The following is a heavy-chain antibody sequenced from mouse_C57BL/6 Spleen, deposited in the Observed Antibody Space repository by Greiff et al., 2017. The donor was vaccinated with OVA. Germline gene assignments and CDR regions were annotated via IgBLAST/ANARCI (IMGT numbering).Heavy chain of an antibody. V-gene: IGHV14-2*01. Sequence: EVQLQQSGAELVKPGASVKLSCTASGFNFKDYYMHWVKQRTEQGLEWIGRIDPEDGETKYAPKFQGKATITADTSSNTAYLQLSSLTSEDTAVYYCARGAQYYFDYWGQGTTLTVSS. CDR3: ARGAQYYFDY. CDR1: GFNFKDYY. CDR2: IDPEDGET. J-gene: IGHJ2*01.